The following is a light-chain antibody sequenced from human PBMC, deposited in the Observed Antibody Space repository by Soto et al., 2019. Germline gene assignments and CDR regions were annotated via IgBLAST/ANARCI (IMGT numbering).Light chain of an antibody. Sequence: QSALIQPPSVSGSPGQSVTISCTGTSSDVGSYDYVSWYQQHPGTVPKPMIYNVNTRPSGVPDRFSGSKSGNTASMTISGLQAEDEADYYCCSYAGRYTYVFGTGTKVTVL. J-gene: IGLJ1*01. CDR1: SSDVGSYDY. V-gene: IGLV2-11*01. CDR3: CSYAGRYTYV. CDR2: NVN.